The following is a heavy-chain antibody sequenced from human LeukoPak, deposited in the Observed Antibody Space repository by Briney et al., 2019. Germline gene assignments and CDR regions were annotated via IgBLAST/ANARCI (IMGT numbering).Heavy chain of an antibody. V-gene: IGHV3-33*01. D-gene: IGHD2-15*01. CDR3: AREADCSGGNCYRGAFDI. J-gene: IGHJ3*02. CDR2: IWYDGSNE. CDR1: GFTFSNYA. Sequence: QPGRSLRLSCAASGFTFSNYAMHLVRQAPGKELEWVAVIWYDGSNEYYANSVKGRFTISRDNSKNTLYLQMNSLRAEDTAVYYCAREADCSGGNCYRGAFDIWGQGTIITVSS.